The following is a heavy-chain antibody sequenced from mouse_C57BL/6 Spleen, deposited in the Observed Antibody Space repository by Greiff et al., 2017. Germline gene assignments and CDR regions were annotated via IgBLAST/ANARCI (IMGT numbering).Heavy chain of an antibody. CDR3: TATTVVADFDY. CDR1: GFTFSDAW. V-gene: IGHV6-6*01. Sequence: EVKLMESGGGLVQPGGSMKLSCAASGFTFSDAWMDWVRQSPEKGLEWVAEIRNKANNHATYYAESVKGRFTISRDDSKSSVYLQMNSLRAEDTGIYYCTATTVVADFDYWGQGTTLTVSS. CDR2: IRNKANNHAT. J-gene: IGHJ2*01. D-gene: IGHD1-1*01.